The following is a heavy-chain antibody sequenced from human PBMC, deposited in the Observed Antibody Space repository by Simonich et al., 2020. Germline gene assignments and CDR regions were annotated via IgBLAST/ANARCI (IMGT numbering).Heavy chain of an antibody. J-gene: IGHJ3*02. V-gene: IGHV3-23*01. CDR1: GFTFSSYA. CDR2: ISGSGGST. CDR3: AKDLGERITMIVVVIDAFDI. D-gene: IGHD3-22*01. Sequence: GGGLVQPGGSLRLSCAASGFTFSSYAMSWVRQAPGKGLGWVSAISGSGGSTYYADSVKGRFTISRDNSKNTLYLQMNSLRAEDTAVYYCAKDLGERITMIVVVIDAFDIWGQGTMVTVS.